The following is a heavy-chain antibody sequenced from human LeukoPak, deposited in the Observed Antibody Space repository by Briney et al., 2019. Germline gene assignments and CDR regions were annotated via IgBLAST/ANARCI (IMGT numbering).Heavy chain of an antibody. J-gene: IGHJ4*02. D-gene: IGHD4-17*01. CDR2: IYPGDSDT. Sequence: GESLKISCKGSGYSFTSYWIGWVRQMPGKGLEWMGIIYPGDSDTGYSPSFQGQVTISADKSISTAYLQWSSLKASDTAMYYCAGLWVHRDYGDNGYFDYWGQGTLVTVSS. CDR1: GYSFTSYW. V-gene: IGHV5-51*01. CDR3: AGLWVHRDYGDNGYFDY.